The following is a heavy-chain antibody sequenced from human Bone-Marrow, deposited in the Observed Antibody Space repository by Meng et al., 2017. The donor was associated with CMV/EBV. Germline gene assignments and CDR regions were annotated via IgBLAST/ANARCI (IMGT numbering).Heavy chain of an antibody. Sequence: GGSLRLSCAASGFTFSDYYMSWIRQAPGKGLEWVSYISSSGSTIYDADSVKGRFTISRDNAKNSLYLQMNSLRAEDTAVYYCARLMYPTTGGYYYGMDVWGQGTTVTVSS. CDR1: GFTFSDYY. D-gene: IGHD1-1*01. CDR2: ISSSGSTI. J-gene: IGHJ6*02. V-gene: IGHV3-11*04. CDR3: ARLMYPTTGGYYYGMDV.